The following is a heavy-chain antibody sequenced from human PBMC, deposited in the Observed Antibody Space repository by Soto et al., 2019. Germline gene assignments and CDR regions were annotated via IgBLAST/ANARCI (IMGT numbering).Heavy chain of an antibody. D-gene: IGHD2-21*01. CDR1: GGTSKMYS. Sequence: QVQLVQSGAEVKKPGSSVKVSCKASGGTSKMYSISWVRQAPGQGLEWMGGIIPIYALTNYAQKFQGRVTSTADESKSTVYMKLTRLRFEDTALYYCTFGMAYSKVWIWVEPRGQGRLVTVSS. CDR2: IIPIYALT. V-gene: IGHV1-69*01. CDR3: TFGMAYSKVWIWVEP. J-gene: IGHJ5*02.